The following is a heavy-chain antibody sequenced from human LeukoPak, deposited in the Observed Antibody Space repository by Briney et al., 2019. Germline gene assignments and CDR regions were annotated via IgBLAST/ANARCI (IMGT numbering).Heavy chain of an antibody. CDR2: ISAYNGNT. Sequence: ASVKVFCKASGYTFTSYGISWVRQAPGQGLEWMGWISAYNGNTNYAQKLQGRVTMTTDTSTSTAYMELRSLRSDDTAVYYCARVQDRWLQLDYWGQGTLVTVSS. D-gene: IGHD5-24*01. CDR3: ARVQDRWLQLDY. J-gene: IGHJ4*02. V-gene: IGHV1-18*01. CDR1: GYTFTSYG.